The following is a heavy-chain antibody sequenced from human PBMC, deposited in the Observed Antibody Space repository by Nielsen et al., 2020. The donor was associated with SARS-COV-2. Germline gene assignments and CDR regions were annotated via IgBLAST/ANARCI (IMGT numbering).Heavy chain of an antibody. CDR1: GFTFSSYD. V-gene: IGHV3-13*04. D-gene: IGHD3-22*01. CDR2: IGTAGDT. CDR3: ARGTYDSSGYYYDY. Sequence: GESLKISCAASGFTFSSYDMHWVRQATGKGLEWVSAIGTAGDTYYPGSVKGRFTISRENAKNSLYLQMNSLRAGDTAVYYCARGTYDSSGYYYDYWGQGTLVTVSS. J-gene: IGHJ4*02.